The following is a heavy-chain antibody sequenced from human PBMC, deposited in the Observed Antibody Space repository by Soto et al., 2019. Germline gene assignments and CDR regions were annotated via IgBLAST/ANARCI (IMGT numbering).Heavy chain of an antibody. D-gene: IGHD2-21*02. CDR2: IYYSGST. J-gene: IGHJ4*02. V-gene: IGHV4-59*01. CDR3: ARGPSYCGGDCYSFGFDY. CDR1: GGSISSYY. Sequence: PSETLSLTCTVSGGSISSYYWSWIRQPPGKGLEWIGYIYYSGSTNYNPSLKSRVTISVDTSKNQFSLRLSSVTAADTAVYYCARGPSYCGGDCYSFGFDYWGQGTLVTVSS.